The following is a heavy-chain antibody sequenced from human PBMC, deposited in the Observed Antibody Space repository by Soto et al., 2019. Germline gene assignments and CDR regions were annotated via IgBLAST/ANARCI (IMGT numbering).Heavy chain of an antibody. CDR2: ISAYNSNT. CDR3: ARDIAAAGTGWFDP. V-gene: IGHV1-18*01. Sequence: ASVKVSCKASGYTFTSYGISWVRQAPGQGLEWMGWISAYNSNTNYAQKLQGRVTMTTDTSTSTAYMELRSLRSDDTAVYYCARDIAAAGTGWFDPWGQGTLVTVSS. J-gene: IGHJ5*02. D-gene: IGHD6-13*01. CDR1: GYTFTSYG.